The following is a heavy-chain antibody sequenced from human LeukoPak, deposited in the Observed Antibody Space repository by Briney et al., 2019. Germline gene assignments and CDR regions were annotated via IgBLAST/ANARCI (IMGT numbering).Heavy chain of an antibody. CDR1: GGSICSYY. CDR3: AREGYSSSHFDY. J-gene: IGHJ4*02. V-gene: IGHV4-59*01. CDR2: IYYSGST. D-gene: IGHD6-6*01. Sequence: PSETLSLTCTVSGGSICSYYGSWIRQPPGKGLEWIGYIYYSGSTNYNPSLKSRVTISVDTSKNQFSLKLSSVTAADTAVYYCAREGYSSSHFDYWGQGTLVTVSS.